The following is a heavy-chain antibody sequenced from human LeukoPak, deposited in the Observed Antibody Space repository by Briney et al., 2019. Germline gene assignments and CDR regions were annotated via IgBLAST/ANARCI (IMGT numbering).Heavy chain of an antibody. J-gene: IGHJ4*02. D-gene: IGHD3-22*01. CDR3: ARSRDSFYYFDY. V-gene: IGHV5-51*01. Sequence: GGSLKISFKGSGYRFTSYWIGWVRPMPGKGLEWMGIIYPGDSDTRYSPSFQGQVTISADKSISTAYLQWSSLKASDTAMYYCARSRDSFYYFDYWGQGTLVTVSS. CDR2: IYPGDSDT. CDR1: GYRFTSYW.